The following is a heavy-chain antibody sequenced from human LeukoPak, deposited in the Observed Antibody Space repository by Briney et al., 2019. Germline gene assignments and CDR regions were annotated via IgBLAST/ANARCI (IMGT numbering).Heavy chain of an antibody. CDR1: GYSISSGYY. V-gene: IGHV4-38-2*02. Sequence: PSETLSLTCTVSGYSISSGYYWGWIRQPPGKGLEWIGSIYHSGSTYYNPSLKSRVTISVDTSKNQFSLKLSSVTAADTAVYYCAREEYSSGSGVDYWGQGTLVTVSS. CDR2: IYHSGST. CDR3: AREEYSSGSGVDY. D-gene: IGHD6-19*01. J-gene: IGHJ4*02.